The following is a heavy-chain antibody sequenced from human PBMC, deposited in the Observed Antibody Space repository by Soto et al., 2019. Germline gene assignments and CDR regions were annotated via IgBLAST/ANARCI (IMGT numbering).Heavy chain of an antibody. D-gene: IGHD6-19*01. CDR2: IVVGSGNT. J-gene: IGHJ5*02. CDR3: AALRSGSGWYNNWFDP. V-gene: IGHV1-58*01. CDR1: GFTFTSSA. Sequence: ASVKVSCKASGFTFTSSAVQWVRQARGQRLEWIGWIVVGSGNTNYAQKFQERVTITRDMSTSTAYMELSSLRSEDTAVYYCAALRSGSGWYNNWFDPWGQGTLVTVSS.